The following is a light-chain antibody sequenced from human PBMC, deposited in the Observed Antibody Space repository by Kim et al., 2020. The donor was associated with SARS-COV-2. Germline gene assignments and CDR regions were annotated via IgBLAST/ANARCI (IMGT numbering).Light chain of an antibody. J-gene: IGLJ2*01. Sequence: SVSPGQTASITCSGDELGDKYVCWYQQRPGQSPVLVIYQHNRRPSGIPQRFSGSNSGNTATLTISGTQAMDEADYYCQAWDSSTVVFGGGTQLTV. CDR1: ELGDKY. CDR2: QHN. CDR3: QAWDSSTVV. V-gene: IGLV3-1*01.